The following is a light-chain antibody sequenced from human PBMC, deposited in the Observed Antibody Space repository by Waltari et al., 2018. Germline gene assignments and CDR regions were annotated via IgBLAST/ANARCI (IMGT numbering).Light chain of an antibody. V-gene: IGKV3-20*01. CDR3: QKYGTLPAT. J-gene: IGKJ1*01. CDR2: DAS. Sequence: EIVLTQSPGTLSLSPGDRATLSCRASQSVSRTLAWYQQKPGQAPRLFIYDASSRATGIPDRFSGSGSGTDFSLTISRLEPEDFAVYYCQKYGTLPATFGQGTKVEIK. CDR1: QSVSRT.